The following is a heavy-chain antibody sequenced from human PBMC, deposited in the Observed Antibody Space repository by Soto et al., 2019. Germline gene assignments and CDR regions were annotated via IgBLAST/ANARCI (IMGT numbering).Heavy chain of an antibody. V-gene: IGHV3-23*01. Sequence: GSLRLSCAASGFTFSSYAMSWVRQAPGKGLEWVSAISGSGGSTYYADSVKGRFTISRDNSKNSLYLQMNSLRTEDTALYYCAKGHGSAGYSYGYSFDYYYYGMDVWGQGTTVTGSS. CDR3: AKGHGSAGYSYGYSFDYYYYGMDV. CDR1: GFTFSSYA. D-gene: IGHD5-18*01. CDR2: ISGSGGST. J-gene: IGHJ6*02.